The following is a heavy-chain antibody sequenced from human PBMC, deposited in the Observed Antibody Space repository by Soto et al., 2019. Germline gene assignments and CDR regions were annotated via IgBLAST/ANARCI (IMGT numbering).Heavy chain of an antibody. Sequence: GGSLRLSCPASGITLSHFWMHWVRQAPGKGLVWVARIDNGGSGTSYADFAKGRFTISKDDAKNTLYLQMNSLRAEDTAVYYCAKDRETIGEFDYWGQGTLVTVSS. V-gene: IGHV3-74*01. D-gene: IGHD3-10*01. CDR2: IDNGGSGT. CDR3: AKDRETIGEFDY. CDR1: GITLSHFW. J-gene: IGHJ4*02.